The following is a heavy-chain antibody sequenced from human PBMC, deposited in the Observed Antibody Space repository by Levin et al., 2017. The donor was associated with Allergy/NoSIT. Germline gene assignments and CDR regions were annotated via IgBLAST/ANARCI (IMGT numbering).Heavy chain of an antibody. Sequence: ASVKVSCKASGYTFTAYDLSWVRQAPGQGLERMGWISAYNGNTNYAQKLQGRVTMTRDTSTSTAYMELRSLRSDDTAVYYCARVLRVSGYYLDDAFDIWGQGTMVTVSS. CDR1: GYTFTAYD. CDR2: ISAYNGNT. D-gene: IGHD3-22*01. CDR3: ARVLRVSGYYLDDAFDI. J-gene: IGHJ3*02. V-gene: IGHV1-18*01.